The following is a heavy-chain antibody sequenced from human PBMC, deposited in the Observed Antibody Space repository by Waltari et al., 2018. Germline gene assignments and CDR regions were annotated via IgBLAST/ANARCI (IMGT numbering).Heavy chain of an antibody. V-gene: IGHV3-66*01. CDR2: IYSGATT. Sequence: EGQLVESGGGLVKPGGSLRLSCAASGFTVTSTYMNWVRQAPVKGLEWVSTIYSGATTFYADSLKGRFTISRDNSKNLLFLQMDDLRVNDTAGYYCARGGQIVRPRPLDLWGPGTLVTVSS. D-gene: IGHD6-6*01. J-gene: IGHJ3*01. CDR1: GFTVTSTY. CDR3: ARGGQIVRPRPLDL.